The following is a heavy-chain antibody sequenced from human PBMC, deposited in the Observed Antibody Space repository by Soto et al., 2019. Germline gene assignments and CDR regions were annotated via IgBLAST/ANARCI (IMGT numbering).Heavy chain of an antibody. CDR1: GASISSHY. V-gene: IGHV4-59*08. CDR2: ISDSGTT. CDR3: ARHHRYCSGSSCYLFDN. Sequence: SETLSITCTVSGASISSHYWSWIRQPPGKGLEWIGYISDSGTTNYNPSLKSRVTISVDTSKNQFSLKLNSMTAADTAVYYCARHHRYCSGSSCYLFDNWGQGTLVTVSS. J-gene: IGHJ4*02. D-gene: IGHD2-15*01.